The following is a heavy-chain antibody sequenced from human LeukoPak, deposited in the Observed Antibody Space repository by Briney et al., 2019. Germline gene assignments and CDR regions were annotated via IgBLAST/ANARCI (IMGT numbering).Heavy chain of an antibody. V-gene: IGHV3-23*01. CDR3: AKEHLLGYSSGSYFFDY. D-gene: IGHD2-15*01. Sequence: PGGSLRLSCAASAFTFSSYAMSWVRQAPGKGLEWVSAISGFGGNTYYADSVKGRFTISRDNSKNTLYLQMNSLRADDTAVYYRAKEHLLGYSSGSYFFDYWGQGTLVTVSS. CDR1: AFTFSSYA. J-gene: IGHJ4*02. CDR2: ISGFGGNT.